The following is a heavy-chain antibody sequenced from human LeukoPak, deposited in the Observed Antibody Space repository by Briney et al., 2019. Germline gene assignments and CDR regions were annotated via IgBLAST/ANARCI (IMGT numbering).Heavy chain of an antibody. CDR1: GFTFSSYG. J-gene: IGHJ4*02. D-gene: IGHD2-15*01. CDR3: ANERGSCSGGSCYSPPDY. V-gene: IGHV3-30*18. CDR2: ISYDGSNK. Sequence: PGGSLRLSCAASGFTFSSYGMHWVRQAPGKGLEWVAVISYDGSNKYYADSVKGRFTISRDNSKNTLYLQMNSLRAEDTAVYYCANERGSCSGGSCYSPPDYWGQGTLVTVSS.